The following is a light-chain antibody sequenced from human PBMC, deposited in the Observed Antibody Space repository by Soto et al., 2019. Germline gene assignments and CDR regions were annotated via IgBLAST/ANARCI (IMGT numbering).Light chain of an antibody. CDR1: QSADSN. CDR2: GAS. J-gene: IGKJ4*01. V-gene: IGKV3D-15*01. CDR3: QQYDNWPLT. Sequence: EIVMTQSPATLSVSPGERATLSCRASQSADSNLAWYQQKPGQAPRLLIFGASTRATGIPARFSGSGSGTDFTLTISSLQSEDFGVYFCQQYDNWPLTVGGGTKVDIK.